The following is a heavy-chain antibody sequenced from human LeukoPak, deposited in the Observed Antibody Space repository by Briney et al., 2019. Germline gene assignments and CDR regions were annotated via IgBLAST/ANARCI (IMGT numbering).Heavy chain of an antibody. CDR2: IRSKAYGGTT. CDR3: TRDVSYYYDSSGYKPRD. Sequence: PGRSLRLSCTASGFTFGDYAMSWVRQAPGKGLEWVGFIRSKAYGGTTEYAASVKGRFTISRDDSKSIAYLQMNSLKTEDTAVYYCTRDVSYYYDSSGYKPRDWGQGTLVTVSS. J-gene: IGHJ4*02. V-gene: IGHV3-49*04. CDR1: GFTFGDYA. D-gene: IGHD3-22*01.